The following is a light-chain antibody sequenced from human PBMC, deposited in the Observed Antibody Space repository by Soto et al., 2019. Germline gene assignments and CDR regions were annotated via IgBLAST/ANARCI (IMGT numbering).Light chain of an antibody. J-gene: IGLJ2*01. CDR2: HDI. V-gene: IGLV3-21*02. CDR1: NIGDKS. CDR3: QVWDILSNHVV. Sequence: SYELTQPRSVSVAPGQTATITCGGINIGDKSVHWYQQRSRQAPVLIVYHDIDRPSGIPERFSGSNSGNTATLTITRAEAGDEADYSCQVWDILSNHVVFGGGTQLTV.